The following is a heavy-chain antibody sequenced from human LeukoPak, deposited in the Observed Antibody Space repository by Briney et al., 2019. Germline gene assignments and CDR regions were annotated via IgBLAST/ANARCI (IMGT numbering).Heavy chain of an antibody. D-gene: IGHD6-6*01. V-gene: IGHV4-34*01. CDR1: GGSFSGYY. CDR2: INHSGST. CDR3: ARHGPPIIRIAARRDAFDI. Sequence: PSETLSLTCAVYGGSFSGYYWSWIRQPPGKGLEWVGEINHSGSTNYNPSLKSRVTISVDTSKNQLSLKLSSVTAADTAVYYCARHGPPIIRIAARRDAFDIWGQGTMVTVSS. J-gene: IGHJ3*02.